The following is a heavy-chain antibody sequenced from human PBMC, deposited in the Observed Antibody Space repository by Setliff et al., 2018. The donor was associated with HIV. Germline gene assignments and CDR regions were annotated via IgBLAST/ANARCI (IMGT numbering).Heavy chain of an antibody. CDR2: INHSGST. V-gene: IGHV4-34*01. D-gene: IGHD5-18*01. Sequence: PSETLSLTCAVYGGSFSGYYWSWIRQPPGKGLEWIGEINHSGSTNYNPFLKSRVTISVDTPKNQFSLTLSSVTAADTDVYYCARGNAYPGIHLVDYWGQGRLVTVSS. CDR1: GGSFSGYY. CDR3: ARGNAYPGIHLVDY. J-gene: IGHJ4*02.